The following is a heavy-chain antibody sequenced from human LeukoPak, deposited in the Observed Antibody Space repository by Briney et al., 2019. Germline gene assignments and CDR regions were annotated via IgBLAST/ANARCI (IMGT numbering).Heavy chain of an antibody. Sequence: SETLCLTCTVSGGSISSYYWSWIRQPPGKGLEWIGYIYYSGSTNYNPSLKSRVTISVDTSKNQFSLKLSSVTAADTAVYYCARGSATVTNWGQGTLVTVSS. V-gene: IGHV4-59*01. CDR1: GGSISSYY. J-gene: IGHJ4*02. D-gene: IGHD4-17*01. CDR2: IYYSGST. CDR3: ARGSATVTN.